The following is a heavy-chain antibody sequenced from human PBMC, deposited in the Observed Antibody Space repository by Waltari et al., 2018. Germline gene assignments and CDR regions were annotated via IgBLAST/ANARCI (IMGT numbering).Heavy chain of an antibody. CDR1: GFTVSYNY. CDR3: ARAYDYGGYDAFDL. J-gene: IGHJ3*01. D-gene: IGHD4-17*01. Sequence: EVQLVESGGGVVQPGGSLRLSCAASGFTVSYNYMNWVRQAPGQGLEWVSDIYRADDTIYADAVQGRFTISRDDSKNTVFLHMSGLRPEDTGVYYCARAYDYGGYDAFDLWGQGTTVVVSS. V-gene: IGHV3-66*01. CDR2: IYRADDT.